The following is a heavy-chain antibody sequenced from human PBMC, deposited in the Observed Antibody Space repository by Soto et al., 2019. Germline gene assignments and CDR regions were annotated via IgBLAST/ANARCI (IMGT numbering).Heavy chain of an antibody. Sequence: QVQLQESGPGLVKPSQTLSLTCTVSGGSISSGDYYWSWIRQPPGKGLEWIGYIYYSGRTYYNPSLTSRVNISVDTANDQFSLKQSSVTAAVTAVYYCARGTVVLAFDYWGQGTLFTVSS. J-gene: IGHJ4*02. D-gene: IGHD2-15*01. V-gene: IGHV4-30-4*01. CDR1: GGSISSGDYY. CDR3: ARGTVVLAFDY. CDR2: IYYSGRT.